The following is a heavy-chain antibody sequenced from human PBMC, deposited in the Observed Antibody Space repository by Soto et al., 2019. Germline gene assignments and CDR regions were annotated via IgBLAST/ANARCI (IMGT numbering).Heavy chain of an antibody. CDR1: GYSFTHFW. CDR2: HLPGNSDT. CDR3: VRHINGYNPRDY. V-gene: IGHV5-51*01. J-gene: IGHJ4*02. D-gene: IGHD5-18*01. Sequence: PWESLNLSCETSGYSFTHFWLGRVGLVPGKGLQWVRIHLPGNSDTRYSPSFQGQVTISADKTIGTAYLQWSSLKASDSAVYYCVRHINGYNPRDYWGQGTQVTVSS.